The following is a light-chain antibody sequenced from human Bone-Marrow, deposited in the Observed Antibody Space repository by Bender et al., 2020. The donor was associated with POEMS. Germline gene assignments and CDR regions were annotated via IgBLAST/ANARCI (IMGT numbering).Light chain of an antibody. Sequence: SYELTQPPSVSVSPGQTATITCSGEKLGEEYACWYQQKPGQSPVVVIYQDTKRPSGVSNRFSSSKSGNTASLTISGLQAEDEADYYCSSYTSSSTLDVVFGGGTKLTVL. CDR3: SSYTSSSTLDVV. J-gene: IGLJ2*01. CDR2: QDT. V-gene: IGLV3-1*01. CDR1: KLGEEY.